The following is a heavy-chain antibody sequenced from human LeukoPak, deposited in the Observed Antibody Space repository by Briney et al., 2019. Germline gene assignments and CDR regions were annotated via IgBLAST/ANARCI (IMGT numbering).Heavy chain of an antibody. CDR1: EFSVGSNY. J-gene: IGHJ4*02. CDR3: AKESLWFGEPSAY. D-gene: IGHD3-10*01. Sequence: GGSLRLSCAASEFSVGSNYMTWVRQAPGKGLEWVSLIYSGGSTYYADSVKGRFTISRDNSKNTLYLQMNSLRAEDTAVYYCAKESLWFGEPSAYWGQGTLVTVSS. CDR2: IYSGGST. V-gene: IGHV3-53*01.